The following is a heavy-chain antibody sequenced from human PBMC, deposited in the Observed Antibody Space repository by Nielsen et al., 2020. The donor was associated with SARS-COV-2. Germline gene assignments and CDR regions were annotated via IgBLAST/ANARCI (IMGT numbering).Heavy chain of an antibody. V-gene: IGHV3-30*04. J-gene: IGHJ6*02. CDR1: GFTFSSYA. Sequence: GGSLRLSCAASGFTFSSYAMHWVRQAPGKGLEWVAVISYDGSNKYYADSVKGRFTISRDNSKNTLYLQMNSLRAEDTAVYYCARARGIAASYYYGMDVWGQGTTVTVSS. CDR3: ARARGIAASYYYGMDV. CDR2: ISYDGSNK. D-gene: IGHD6-13*01.